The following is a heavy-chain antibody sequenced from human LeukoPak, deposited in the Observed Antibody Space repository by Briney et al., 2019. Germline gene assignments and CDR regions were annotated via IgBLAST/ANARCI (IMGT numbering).Heavy chain of an antibody. V-gene: IGHV4-59*08. J-gene: IGHJ5*02. CDR2: IYYSGST. Sequence: SETLSLTCTVSGGSISSYYWSWIRQPPGKGLEWIGYIYYSGSTNYNPSLKSRVTISVDTSKNQFSLKLSPVTAADTAVYYCAADSAGFDPWGQGTLVTVSS. CDR1: GGSISSYY. CDR3: AADSAGFDP.